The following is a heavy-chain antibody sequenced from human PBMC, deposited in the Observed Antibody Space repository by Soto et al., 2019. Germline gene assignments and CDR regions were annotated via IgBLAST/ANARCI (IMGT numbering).Heavy chain of an antibody. CDR2: ISGSGGST. D-gene: IGHD2-2*01. CDR3: AKADIVVVPAAISDA. J-gene: IGHJ6*04. Sequence: GGSLRLSCAASGFTFSSYAMSWVRQAPWKGLEWVSGISGSGGSTYNADSVKGRFTISRDNSKNTLYLQMNSLRAEDTAVCYCAKADIVVVPAAISDAWGKGTTVTVSS. V-gene: IGHV3-23*01. CDR1: GFTFSSYA.